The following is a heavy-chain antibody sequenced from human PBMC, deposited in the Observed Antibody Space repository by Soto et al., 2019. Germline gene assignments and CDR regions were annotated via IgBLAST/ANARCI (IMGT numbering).Heavy chain of an antibody. V-gene: IGHV5-51*01. CDR2: IYPGDSDT. D-gene: IGHD6-6*01. CDR3: ARDSETYSSSSGGGWFDP. Sequence: GESLKISCKGSGYSFTSYWIGWVRQMPGKGLEWMGIIYPGDSDTRYSPSFQGQVTISADKSISTAYLQWSSLKASDTAMYYCARDSETYSSSSGGGWFDPWGQGTLVTVSS. J-gene: IGHJ5*02. CDR1: GYSFTSYW.